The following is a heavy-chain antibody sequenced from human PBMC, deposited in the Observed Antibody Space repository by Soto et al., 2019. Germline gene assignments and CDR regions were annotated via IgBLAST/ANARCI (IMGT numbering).Heavy chain of an antibody. CDR2: IYWDDDK. J-gene: IGHJ1*01. V-gene: IGHV2-5*02. CDR1: GFSLSTSGVG. D-gene: IGHD3-22*01. Sequence: QITLKESGPTLVKPTQTLTLTCTFSGFSLSTSGVGVGWIRQPPGKALEWLALIYWDDDKRYSPSLKSRLTTXKXTXXTQVVLTMTNMDPVDTATYYCAHGGWDDSTEYFQHWGQGTLVTVSS. CDR3: AHGGWDDSTEYFQH.